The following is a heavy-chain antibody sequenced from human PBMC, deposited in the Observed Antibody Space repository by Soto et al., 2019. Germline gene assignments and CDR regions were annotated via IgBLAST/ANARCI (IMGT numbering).Heavy chain of an antibody. V-gene: IGHV4-30-4*01. Sequence: PSETLSLTCTVSGGSISSGDYYWSWIRQPPGKGLEWIGYIYYSGSTYYNPSLKSRVTISVDTSKNQFSLKLSSVTAADTAVYYCARVGIDCISTSCYFSIAFDIWGQGTTVTVSS. CDR2: IYYSGST. D-gene: IGHD2-2*01. J-gene: IGHJ3*02. CDR3: ARVGIDCISTSCYFSIAFDI. CDR1: GGSISSGDYY.